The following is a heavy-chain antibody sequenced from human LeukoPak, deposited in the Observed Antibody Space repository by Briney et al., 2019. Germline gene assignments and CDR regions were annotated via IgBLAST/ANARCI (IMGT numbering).Heavy chain of an antibody. J-gene: IGHJ5*02. CDR3: AKRGGLLWFGELFGHNWFDP. CDR2: IYYSGST. CDR1: GGSISSSSYY. Sequence: PSETLSLTCTVSGGSISSSSYYWGWIRQPPGKGLEWIGSIYYSGSTYYNPSLKSRVTISVDTSKNQFSLKLSSVTAADTAVYYCAKRGGLLWFGELFGHNWFDPWGQGTLVTVSS. D-gene: IGHD3-10*01. V-gene: IGHV4-39*01.